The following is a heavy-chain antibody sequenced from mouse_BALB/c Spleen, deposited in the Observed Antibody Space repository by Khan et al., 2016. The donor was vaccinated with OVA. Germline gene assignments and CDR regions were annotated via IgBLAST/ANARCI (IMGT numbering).Heavy chain of an antibody. J-gene: IGHJ3*01. D-gene: IGHD2-2*01. CDR1: GYTFTSYY. CDR3: TRVGYALFAY. V-gene: IGHV1S81*02. Sequence: QVQLQQSGAELVKPGASVKLSCKASGYTFTSYYIYWVKQRPGQGLEWIGEINPSNGGTNFNEKFKSKATLTVDKSSSTAYMQLSSLTSEDSAVYCSTRVGYALFAYWGQGTLVTVSA. CDR2: INPSNGGT.